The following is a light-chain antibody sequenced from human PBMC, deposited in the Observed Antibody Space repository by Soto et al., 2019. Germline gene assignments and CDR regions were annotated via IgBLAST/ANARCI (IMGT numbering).Light chain of an antibody. Sequence: EIVLTQSPATLSLSPGERATLSCRASQSLSSYLAWYQQKPGQAPRLLIYDASNRAADFPARFSGSGSGTEFILTISSLQSEDFAFYYCQQYNNWPPWTFGQGTKVEIK. V-gene: IGKV3-15*01. CDR1: QSLSSY. J-gene: IGKJ1*01. CDR2: DAS. CDR3: QQYNNWPPWT.